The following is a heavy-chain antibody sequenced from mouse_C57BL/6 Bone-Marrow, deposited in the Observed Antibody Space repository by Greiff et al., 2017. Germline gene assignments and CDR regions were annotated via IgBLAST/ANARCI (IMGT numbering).Heavy chain of an antibody. CDR1: GFNIKDDY. CDR3: TRDSWYFDV. CDR2: IDPENGDT. J-gene: IGHJ1*03. Sequence: DVKLQESGAELVRPGASVKLSCTASGFNIKDDYMHWVKQRPEQGLEWIGWIDPENGDTEYASKFQGKATITADTSSNTAYLQLSSLTSEDTAVYYCTRDSWYFDVWGTGTTVTVSS. V-gene: IGHV14-4*01.